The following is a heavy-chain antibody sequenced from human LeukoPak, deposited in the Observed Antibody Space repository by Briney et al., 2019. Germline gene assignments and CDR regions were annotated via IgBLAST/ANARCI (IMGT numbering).Heavy chain of an antibody. Sequence: GGSLRLSCAASGFTSSDHYMDWVRQAPGKGLEWVGRTRNKGNSYTTEYAASVKGRLTLSRDDSKNSLYLQMNSLKTEGTAVYYCARSLGSLAGTGAFDIWGQGTMVTVSS. V-gene: IGHV3-72*01. J-gene: IGHJ3*02. CDR2: TRNKGNSYTT. CDR1: GFTSSDHY. CDR3: ARSLGSLAGTGAFDI. D-gene: IGHD1-1*01.